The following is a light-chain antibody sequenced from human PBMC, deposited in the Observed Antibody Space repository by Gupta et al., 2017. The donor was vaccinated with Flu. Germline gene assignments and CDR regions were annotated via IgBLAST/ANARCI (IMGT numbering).Light chain of an antibody. CDR2: EVS. J-gene: IGLJ3*02. CDR3: SADTSSSTRV. CDR1: SSDVGGYNY. Sequence: QSALTQPASVSGSPGQSITISCTGTSSDVGGYNYVSWNQQHPGKAPKLMIYEVSKRPSGVSNRFSGSKAGNTTALTISGLQAEDEADYYCSADTSSSTRVFGGGTKLTVL. V-gene: IGLV2-14*01.